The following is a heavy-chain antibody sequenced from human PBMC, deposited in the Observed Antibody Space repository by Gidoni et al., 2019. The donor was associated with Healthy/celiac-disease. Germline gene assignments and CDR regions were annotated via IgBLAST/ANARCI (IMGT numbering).Heavy chain of an antibody. D-gene: IGHD5-12*01. J-gene: IGHJ4*02. Sequence: EVQLLESGGGLVQPGGSLSLSCAASGFTFNSYAMSWVRQAPGKGLEWVSAISGSGGSTYYADSVKGRFTISRDNSKNTLYLQMNSLRSEDTALYYCAPGGSGYDLFAYFDYWGQGTLVTVSS. CDR2: ISGSGGST. CDR3: APGGSGYDLFAYFDY. V-gene: IGHV3-23*01. CDR1: GFTFNSYA.